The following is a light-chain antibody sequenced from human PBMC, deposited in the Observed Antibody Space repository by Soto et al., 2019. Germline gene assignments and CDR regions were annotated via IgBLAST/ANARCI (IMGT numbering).Light chain of an antibody. V-gene: IGLV7-46*01. J-gene: IGLJ1*01. Sequence: QAVVTQEPSLTVSPGGTVTLTCGSSTGAGTNGHYPYWFQQKPGQAPRTLIYDTTNRHSWTPARFSGSLLGGKAALTLSGAQPEDEAEYYCLLSYNGPYVFGTGTKVTVL. CDR3: LLSYNGPYV. CDR1: TGAGTNGHY. CDR2: DTT.